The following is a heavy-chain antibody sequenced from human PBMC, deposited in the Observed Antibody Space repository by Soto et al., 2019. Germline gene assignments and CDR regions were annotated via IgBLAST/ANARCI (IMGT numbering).Heavy chain of an antibody. J-gene: IGHJ6*02. CDR1: GASVDRDTSY. Sequence: QVQLRESGPGVVKPSETLSLTCSVSGASVDRDTSYWIWSRQTPGKGLEWIGYIYFSGFTDYNTSLKSRATISVDASRHQFSQTLDPVTAADTAVYYCSKRRGPCLFYGTDVWRQGTTVTVSS. CDR2: IYFSGFT. V-gene: IGHV4-61*01. CDR3: SKRRGPCLFYGTDV. D-gene: IGHD1-1*01.